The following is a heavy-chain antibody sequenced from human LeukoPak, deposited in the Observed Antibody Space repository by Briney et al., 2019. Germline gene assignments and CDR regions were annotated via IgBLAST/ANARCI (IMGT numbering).Heavy chain of an antibody. CDR1: GASISSSY. D-gene: IGHD3-22*01. CDR2: IYYNGNT. Sequence: PSGTLSLTCTVSGASISSSYWSWIRQPPGKRLEWIGYIYYNGNTNSNPSLRSRVTISADTSKNRFALNLSSVTAADTAIYYCVRGNYDNRGYSNAFDIWGQGTMVTVSS. CDR3: VRGNYDNRGYSNAFDI. J-gene: IGHJ3*02. V-gene: IGHV4-59*01.